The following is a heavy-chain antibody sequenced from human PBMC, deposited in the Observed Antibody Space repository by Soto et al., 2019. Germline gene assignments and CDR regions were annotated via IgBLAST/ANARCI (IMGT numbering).Heavy chain of an antibody. CDR3: AKESLTRMTTVTYVDY. J-gene: IGHJ4*02. Sequence: EVQLLESGGGLVQPGGSLRLSCAASGFTFSSYAMSWVRQAPGKGLEWVSAISGSGGSTYYADSVKGRFTISRDNSKNTLYLEMNSLRAEDTAVYYCAKESLTRMTTVTYVDYWGQGTLVTVSS. CDR2: ISGSGGST. CDR1: GFTFSSYA. D-gene: IGHD4-17*01. V-gene: IGHV3-23*01.